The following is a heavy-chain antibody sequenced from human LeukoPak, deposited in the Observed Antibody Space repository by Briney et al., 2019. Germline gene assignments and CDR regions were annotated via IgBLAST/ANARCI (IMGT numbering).Heavy chain of an antibody. CDR2: IYSGGTT. CDR3: AKNPDIVATFNYFDY. V-gene: IGHV3-53*01. Sequence: GGSLRLSCAAPGFTVYSNYMSWVRQAPGKGLEWVSVIYSGGTTYYADSVKGRFTISRDNSKNTLYLQMNSLRAEDTAIYYCAKNPDIVATFNYFDYWGQGTLVTVSS. J-gene: IGHJ4*02. CDR1: GFTVYSNY. D-gene: IGHD5-12*01.